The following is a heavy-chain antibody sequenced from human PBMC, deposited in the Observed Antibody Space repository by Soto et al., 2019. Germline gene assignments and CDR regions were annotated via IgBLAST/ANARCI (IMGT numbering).Heavy chain of an antibody. J-gene: IGHJ5*02. Sequence: GGSLRLSCAASGFTFRSFTMNWVRQAPGKGLEWVSTISSNSAYIYYTDALRGRFTISRDNAKNSLHLQMNSLRAEDTAVYYCTRDASRDSSARGWFDPWGPRTLVTVCS. CDR2: ISSNSAYI. D-gene: IGHD6-13*01. V-gene: IGHV3-21*01. CDR1: GFTFRSFT. CDR3: TRDASRDSSARGWFDP.